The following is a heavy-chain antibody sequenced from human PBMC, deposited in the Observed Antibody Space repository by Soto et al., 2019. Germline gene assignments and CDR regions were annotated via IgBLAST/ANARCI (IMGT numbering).Heavy chain of an antibody. Sequence: QVQLVESGGGVVQPGRSLRLSCAASGFTFSSYAMHWVRQAPGKGLEWGAVISYDGSNKYYADSVKGRFTISRDNSKNTLYLQMNSLRAEDTAVYYCARDDGDYVFDYWGQGTLVTVSS. CDR3: ARDDGDYVFDY. J-gene: IGHJ4*02. CDR2: ISYDGSNK. D-gene: IGHD4-17*01. V-gene: IGHV3-30-3*01. CDR1: GFTFSSYA.